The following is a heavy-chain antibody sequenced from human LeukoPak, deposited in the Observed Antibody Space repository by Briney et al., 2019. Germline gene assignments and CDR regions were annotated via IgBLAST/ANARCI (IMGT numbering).Heavy chain of an antibody. CDR1: GGSISSSSYY. CDR3: ARHHLYYYGSGSHFSNFDP. CDR2: IYYSGST. D-gene: IGHD3-10*01. J-gene: IGHJ5*02. V-gene: IGHV4-39*01. Sequence: PSETLSLTCTVSGGSISSSSYYWGWIRQHPGKGLEWIGSIYYSGSTYYNPSLKSRVTISVDTSKNQFSLKLSSVTAADTAVYYCARHHLYYYGSGSHFSNFDPWGQGTLVTVSS.